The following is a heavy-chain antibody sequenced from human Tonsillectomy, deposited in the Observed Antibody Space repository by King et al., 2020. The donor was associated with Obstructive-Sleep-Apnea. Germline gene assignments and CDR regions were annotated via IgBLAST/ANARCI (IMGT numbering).Heavy chain of an antibody. CDR3: ARPRFGDYYYAMDV. V-gene: IGHV5-10-1*03. D-gene: IGHD3-10*01. Sequence: VQLVQSGAEVKKPGESLRISCKGSGYSFTNYWINWVRQMPGKGLEWMGRIYPTDSYTNYSPSFQGHVTISVEKSISTAYLQWNSLKASETAMYYCARPRFGDYYYAMDVWGQGTTVTVSS. CDR1: GYSFTNYW. CDR2: IYPTDSYT. J-gene: IGHJ6*02.